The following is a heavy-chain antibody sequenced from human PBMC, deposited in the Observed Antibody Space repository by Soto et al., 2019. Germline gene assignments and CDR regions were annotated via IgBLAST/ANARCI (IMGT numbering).Heavy chain of an antibody. Sequence: QEQLVQSGAEVKKPGAPVKVSCKASGYTFSNYNINWVRQASGQGLEWMGWMNPDSGNTGYAEKFQGRGTMTKNRSITTAYMELSGLRSEDTAVYYCAREAASDPSFYYHYMDVWVKGTTVTVSS. CDR2: MNPDSGNT. V-gene: IGHV1-8*01. J-gene: IGHJ6*03. D-gene: IGHD6-25*01. CDR3: AREAASDPSFYYHYMDV. CDR1: GYTFSNYN.